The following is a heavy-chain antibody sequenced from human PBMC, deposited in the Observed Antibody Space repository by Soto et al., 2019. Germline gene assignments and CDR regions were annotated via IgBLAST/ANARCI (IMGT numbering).Heavy chain of an antibody. V-gene: IGHV3-21*01. CDR2: ISPSTSHI. D-gene: IGHD2-15*01. J-gene: IGHJ6*02. Sequence: EVHLVESGGGLVKPGGSLRLSCAVSGFTFSSCTMNWVRQAPGKGLEWVSSISPSTSHIYYADSVKGRFTISRDNAKNSPFLQINSLRAEDTAVYYCSGCSGGACHKNYGMDVWGQGTTVTVSS. CDR1: GFTFSSCT. CDR3: SGCSGGACHKNYGMDV.